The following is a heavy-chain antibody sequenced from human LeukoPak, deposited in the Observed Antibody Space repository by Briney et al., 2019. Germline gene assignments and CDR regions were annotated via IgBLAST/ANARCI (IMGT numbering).Heavy chain of an antibody. D-gene: IGHD3-22*01. CDR2: ISGTGSYI. CDR3: ARDFYYYDISGYYSPRPLQH. V-gene: IGHV3-21*01. CDR1: GFIFSSYS. Sequence: GGSLRLSRAASGFIFSSYSMNWVRQAPGKGLEWVSSISGTGSYIFYADSVEGRFTISRDNAKNSLYLQMNSLRSGDTAVYFCARDFYYYDISGYYSPRPLQHWGQGTLVTVSS. J-gene: IGHJ1*01.